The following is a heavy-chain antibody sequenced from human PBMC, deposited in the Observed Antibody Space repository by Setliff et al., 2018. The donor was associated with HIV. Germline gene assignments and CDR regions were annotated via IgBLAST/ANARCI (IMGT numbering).Heavy chain of an antibody. D-gene: IGHD5-12*01. CDR3: ARDPVATIPRGFDI. CDR1: GFTFSNYW. V-gene: IGHV3-48*04. J-gene: IGHJ3*02. Sequence: GGSLRLSCAASGFTFSNYWMNWVRQAPGKGLEWVSYIGGRGSTIYYADSVKGRFTISRDSAHNSLYLQMNSLRVDDTAVYYCARDPVATIPRGFDIWGQGTMVTVSS. CDR2: IGGRGSTI.